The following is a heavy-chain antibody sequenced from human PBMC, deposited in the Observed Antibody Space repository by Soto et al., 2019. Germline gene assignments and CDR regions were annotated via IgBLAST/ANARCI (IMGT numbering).Heavy chain of an antibody. V-gene: IGHV3-33*01. D-gene: IGHD3-22*01. Sequence: QVQLVESGGGVVQPGRSQRLSCAASGFTFSSYGMHWVRQAPGKGLEWVAVIWYDGSNKYYADSVKGRFTISRDNSKNTLYLQINSLRAEDTAVYYCARDPLRRGDDSSGYADYWGQGTLVTVSS. CDR1: GFTFSSYG. CDR3: ARDPLRRGDDSSGYADY. J-gene: IGHJ4*02. CDR2: IWYDGSNK.